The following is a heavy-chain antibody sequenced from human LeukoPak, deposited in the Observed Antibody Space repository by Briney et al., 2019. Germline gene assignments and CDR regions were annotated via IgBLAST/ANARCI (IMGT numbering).Heavy chain of an antibody. J-gene: IGHJ4*02. CDR2: IYYSGTT. V-gene: IGHV4-28*01. D-gene: IGHD3-10*01. Sequence: SETLSLTCTVPSYSISSIYCWGWIRQHPGKGLEWIGYIYYSGTTFYNPSLKSRLTISIDASKNQFSLKLTSVTAADTAVYYCARSNYGSGSYYVNWGQGTLVAVSS. CDR1: SYSISSIYC. CDR3: ARSNYGSGSYYVN.